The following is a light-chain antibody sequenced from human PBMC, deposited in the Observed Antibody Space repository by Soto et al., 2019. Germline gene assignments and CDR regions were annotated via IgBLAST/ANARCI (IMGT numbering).Light chain of an antibody. Sequence: DIQMTQSPSSLSASVGAGVTISCRASQGIGNYLAWYQQKPGKAPKLLIYAASTLQSGVPSRFSGSGSGTEFTLTISSLQSEDFAVYYCQQYSNWPPITFGQGTRLEIK. CDR1: QGIGNY. V-gene: IGKV1-27*01. J-gene: IGKJ5*01. CDR3: QQYSNWPPIT. CDR2: AAS.